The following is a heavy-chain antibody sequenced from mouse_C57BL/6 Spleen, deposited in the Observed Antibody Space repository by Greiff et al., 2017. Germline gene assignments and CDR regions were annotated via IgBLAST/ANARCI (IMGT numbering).Heavy chain of an antibody. D-gene: IGHD1-1*01. V-gene: IGHV1-18*01. J-gene: IGHJ1*03. Sequence: EVQLQQSGPELVKPGASVKIPCKASGYTFTDYNMDWVKQSHGKSLEWIGDINPNNGGTIYNQKFKGKATLTVDKSSSTAYMELRSLTSEDTAVYYCARSVITTVAPWYFDVWGTGTTVTVSS. CDR1: GYTFTDYN. CDR2: INPNNGGT. CDR3: ARSVITTVAPWYFDV.